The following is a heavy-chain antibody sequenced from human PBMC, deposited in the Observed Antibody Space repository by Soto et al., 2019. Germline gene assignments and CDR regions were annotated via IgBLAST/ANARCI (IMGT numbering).Heavy chain of an antibody. Sequence: PGGSLRLSCVVSGDSFDTYVMNWVRQAPGKGLEWVSAVTGSGVTTWYAESFKGRFTISRDNSKNTVFLQMNSLTAEDTALYYCTKSQSGSYFAAFDIWGQGTVVTVS. CDR3: TKSQSGSYFAAFDI. CDR2: VTGSGVTT. J-gene: IGHJ3*02. CDR1: GDSFDTYV. V-gene: IGHV3-23*01. D-gene: IGHD3-10*01.